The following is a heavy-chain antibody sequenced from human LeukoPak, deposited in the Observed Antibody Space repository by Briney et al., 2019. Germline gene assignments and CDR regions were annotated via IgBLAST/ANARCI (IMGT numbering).Heavy chain of an antibody. CDR2: ISGSAGST. J-gene: IGHJ4*02. Sequence: GGSLRLSCAASGFTFSSYAMSWVRQAPGQGLEWVSGISGSAGSTYYADSLKGRFTISRDNSQNTLYLQMNSLRAEDTAVYYCAKGSSSRCVDYWGQGTLVTVYS. CDR3: AKGSSSRCVDY. D-gene: IGHD6-13*01. V-gene: IGHV3-23*01. CDR1: GFTFSSYA.